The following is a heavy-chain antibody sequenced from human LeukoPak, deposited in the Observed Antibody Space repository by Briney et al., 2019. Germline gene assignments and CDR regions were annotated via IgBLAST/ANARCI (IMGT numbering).Heavy chain of an antibody. CDR3: ARDEGWDSGSYYYYYGMDV. J-gene: IGHJ6*02. Sequence: GGSLRLSCAASGFTFSSYWMRWVRQAPGKGLVWVSRINSDGSSTSYADSVKGRFTISRDNAKNTLYLQMNSLRAEDTAVYYCARDEGWDSGSYYYYYGMDVWGQGTTVTVSS. V-gene: IGHV3-74*01. CDR1: GFTFSSYW. D-gene: IGHD1-26*01. CDR2: INSDGSST.